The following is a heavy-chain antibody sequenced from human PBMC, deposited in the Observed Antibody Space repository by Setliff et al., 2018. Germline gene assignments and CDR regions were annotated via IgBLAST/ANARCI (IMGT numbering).Heavy chain of an antibody. CDR3: ATLLANYGSGMGV. CDR1: GSSIISDYY. D-gene: IGHD3-10*01. CDR2: IFQSGNT. V-gene: IGHV4-38-2*01. Sequence: PSETLSLTCAVSGSSIISDYYWVWIRQPPGRGLEWIGSIFQSGNTYYNPSLKSRVTISVDTSKNQFSLKVNSVTAADTAVYYCATLLANYGSGMGVWGQGTTVTVSS. J-gene: IGHJ6*02.